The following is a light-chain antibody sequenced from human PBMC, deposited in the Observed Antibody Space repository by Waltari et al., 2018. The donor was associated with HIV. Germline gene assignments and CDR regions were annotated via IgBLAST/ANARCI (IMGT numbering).Light chain of an antibody. J-gene: IGLJ2*01. CDR1: SPNIGARAA. CDR2: GNT. Sequence: QSVLTQPPSVSGAPGQRVIISRTGSSPNIGARAAVPWYPQLPGAVPKVLIYGNTNRPSGVPDRFSGSKSGASASLAIAGLQTDDEADYYCQSYDNSLNAVVFGGGTRLTVL. V-gene: IGLV1-40*01. CDR3: QSYDNSLNAVV.